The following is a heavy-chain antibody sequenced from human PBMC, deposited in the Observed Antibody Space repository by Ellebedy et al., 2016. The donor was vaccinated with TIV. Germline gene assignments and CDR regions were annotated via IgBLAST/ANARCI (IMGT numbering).Heavy chain of an antibody. CDR2: MNPNSGNT. Sequence: ASVKVSXXASGYTFTSYDINWVRQATGQGLEWMGWMNPNSGNTGYAQKFQGRVTMTRNTSISTAYMELSSLRSEDTAVYYCARIRSHCSSTTCNLDYWGQGTLVTVSS. CDR1: GYTFTSYD. V-gene: IGHV1-8*01. J-gene: IGHJ4*02. CDR3: ARIRSHCSSTTCNLDY. D-gene: IGHD2-2*01.